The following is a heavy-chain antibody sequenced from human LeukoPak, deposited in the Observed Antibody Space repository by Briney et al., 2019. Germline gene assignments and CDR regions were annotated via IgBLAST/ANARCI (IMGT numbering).Heavy chain of an antibody. CDR1: GGSISSYY. CDR3: ARDNGSGSYSWEAYAFNI. V-gene: IGHV4-59*01. CDR2: IYYSGST. D-gene: IGHD3-10*01. J-gene: IGHJ3*02. Sequence: SETLSLTCTVSGGSISSYYWSWIRQPPGKGLEWIGYIYYSGSTNYNPSLKSRVTISVDTSKNQFSLKLSSVTAADTAVYYCARDNGSGSYSWEAYAFNIWGQGTMVTVSS.